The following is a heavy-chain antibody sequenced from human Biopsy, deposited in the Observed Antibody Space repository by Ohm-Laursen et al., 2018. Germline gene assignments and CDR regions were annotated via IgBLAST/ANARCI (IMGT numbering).Heavy chain of an antibody. CDR3: ARGMRSSGWPYFDA. Sequence: SDTLSLTCTVSGDSVSSGSFYWTWLRQPPGQGLEYIGYIYDSGSTANYNPSLESRVTMSVDMPKNQFSLKLSSVTAADMAIYYCARGMRSSGWPYFDAWGQGTLVTVSS. V-gene: IGHV4-61*01. CDR1: GDSVSSGSFY. CDR2: IYDSGSTA. J-gene: IGHJ4*02. D-gene: IGHD6-19*01.